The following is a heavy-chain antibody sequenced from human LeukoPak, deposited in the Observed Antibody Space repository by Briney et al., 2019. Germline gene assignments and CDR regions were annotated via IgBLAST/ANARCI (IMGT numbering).Heavy chain of an antibody. D-gene: IGHD5-12*01. CDR1: GFTFSSYS. V-gene: IGHV3-21*01. Sequence: GGSLRLSCAASGFTFSSYSMNWVRQAPGKGLEWVSYIDSDTDDIHYADSVKGRFTISRDNAKNSLYLQMNSLRAEDTAVYYCAREMGGYPFDYWGQGTLVTVSS. CDR3: AREMGGYPFDY. J-gene: IGHJ4*02. CDR2: IDSDTDDI.